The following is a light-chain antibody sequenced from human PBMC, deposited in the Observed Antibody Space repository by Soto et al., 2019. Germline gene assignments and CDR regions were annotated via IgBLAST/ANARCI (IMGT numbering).Light chain of an antibody. CDR2: DVS. Sequence: QSALTQPASVSGSPGQSITISCTGTSSDVGDYNYVSWYQQHPGKAPKLMIYDVSNRPSGVSNRFSGSKSGNTASLTISGLEAEDESDYYCCSYSNSSTCVFGSGTKVTVL. CDR1: SSDVGDYNY. J-gene: IGLJ1*01. CDR3: CSYSNSSTCV. V-gene: IGLV2-14*01.